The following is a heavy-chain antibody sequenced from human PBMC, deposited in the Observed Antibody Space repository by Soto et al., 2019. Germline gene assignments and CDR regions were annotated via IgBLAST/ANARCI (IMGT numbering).Heavy chain of an antibody. CDR2: ISSSGSTI. Sequence: GGSLRLSCAASGFTFSDYYMSWIRQAPGKGLEWVSYISSSGSTIYYADSVKGRFTISRDNAKNSLYLQMNSLRAEDTAVYYCARAPVGPPMGRGVWPDGYYFDYWGEGTLVTVSS. CDR3: ARAPVGPPMGRGVWPDGYYFDY. J-gene: IGHJ4*02. CDR1: GFTFSDYY. V-gene: IGHV3-11*01. D-gene: IGHD3-10*01.